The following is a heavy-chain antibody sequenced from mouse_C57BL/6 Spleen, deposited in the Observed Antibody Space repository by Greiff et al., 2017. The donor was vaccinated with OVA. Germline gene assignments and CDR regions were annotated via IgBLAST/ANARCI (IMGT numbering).Heavy chain of an antibody. J-gene: IGHJ2*01. CDR2: IDPETGGT. V-gene: IGHV1-15*01. Sequence: VQLQQSGAELVRPGASVTLSCKASGYTFTDYEMHWVKQTPVHGLEWIGAIDPETGGTAYNQKFKGKAILTADKSSSTAYMELRSLTSEDSAVYYCTRRAGSSPHFDYWGQGTTLTVSS. D-gene: IGHD1-1*01. CDR3: TRRAGSSPHFDY. CDR1: GYTFTDYE.